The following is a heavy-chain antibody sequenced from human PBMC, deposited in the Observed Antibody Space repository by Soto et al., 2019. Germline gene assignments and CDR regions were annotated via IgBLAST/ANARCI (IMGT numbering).Heavy chain of an antibody. J-gene: IGHJ6*04. CDR1: GGTFSSYA. V-gene: IGHV1-69*06. CDR2: IIPLFGTA. CDR3: GITLVRVAPAQYGMDV. D-gene: IGHD3-10*01. Sequence: QVHLVQSGAEVKKPGSSVKVSCKASGGTFSSYASSWGRQAPGQGLEWMGGIIPLFGTANYAQKFQGRVTITADKSTSADYMELVRLRSEDTDVYYCGITLVRVAPAQYGMDVWGKGTTVTVS.